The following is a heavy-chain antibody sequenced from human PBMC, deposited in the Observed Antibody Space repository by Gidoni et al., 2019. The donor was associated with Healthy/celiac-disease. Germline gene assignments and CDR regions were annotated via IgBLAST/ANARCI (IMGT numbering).Heavy chain of an antibody. CDR1: GFTFSGSA. Sequence: EVQLVESGGGLVQPGGSLKLSCAASGFTFSGSAMHWVPQPSGKGLEWVGRIRSKANSYATAYAASVKGRFTISRDDSKNTAYLQMNSLKTEDTAVYYCTRHSWSGYCSGGSCYSLEYFQHWGQGTLVTVSS. CDR3: TRHSWSGYCSGGSCYSLEYFQH. D-gene: IGHD2-15*01. V-gene: IGHV3-73*01. CDR2: IRSKANSYAT. J-gene: IGHJ1*01.